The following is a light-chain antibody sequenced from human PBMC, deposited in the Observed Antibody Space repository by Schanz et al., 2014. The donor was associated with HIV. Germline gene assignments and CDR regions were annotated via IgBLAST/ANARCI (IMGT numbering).Light chain of an antibody. CDR3: QSYDSSLTHVV. CDR2: DVS. Sequence: QSALTQPASLSGSPGQSITISCTEINSDVGGYNFVSWYQQHPGKAPKVIIYDVSVRPSGVSNRFSGYKSGDTASLTISGLQAEDEADYYCQSYDSSLTHVVFGGGTKLTVL. V-gene: IGLV2-14*03. CDR1: NSDVGGYNF. J-gene: IGLJ2*01.